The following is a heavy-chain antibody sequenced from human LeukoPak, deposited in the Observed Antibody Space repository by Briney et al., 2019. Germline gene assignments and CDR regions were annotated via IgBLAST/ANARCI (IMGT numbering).Heavy chain of an antibody. CDR1: GFTVSSNY. CDR2: LYSGGNT. CDR3: VRGDFYDSSGYPEYYFDY. Sequence: GSLRLSCAASGFTVSSNYMSWVRQAPGKGLEWVSVLYSGGNTYYADSVKGRFTISRDNSKNTLYLQMNSLRAEDTAVYFCVRGDFYDSSGYPEYYFDYWGQGTLVTVSS. V-gene: IGHV3-53*01. D-gene: IGHD3-22*01. J-gene: IGHJ4*02.